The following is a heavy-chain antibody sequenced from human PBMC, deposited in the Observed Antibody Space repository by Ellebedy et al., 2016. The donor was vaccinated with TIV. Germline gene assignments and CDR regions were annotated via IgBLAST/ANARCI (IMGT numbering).Heavy chain of an antibody. V-gene: IGHV3-23*05. CDR3: ARRLPLYGMDV. Sequence: GESLKISCAASGFTFSAYAMNWVRQAPGKGLQWVSTIDSDSSRTYYADSVKGRFTISRDNSQNTLSLQMNSLGAEDTAVYYCARRLPLYGMDVWGQGTTVTVSS. J-gene: IGHJ6*02. CDR2: IDSDSSRT. CDR1: GFTFSAYA.